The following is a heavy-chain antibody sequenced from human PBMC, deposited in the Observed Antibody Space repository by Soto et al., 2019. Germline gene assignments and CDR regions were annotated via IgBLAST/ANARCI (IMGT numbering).Heavy chain of an antibody. CDR3: ARDPYSNPVFDY. CDR1: GFTFSSNS. V-gene: IGHV3-48*02. Sequence: PGGSLRLSCAASGFTFSSNSMIWVRQAPGKGLEWVSYISSSGSTINYADSVKGRFTISRDNAKNSLYLQMNSLRDEDTAVYYCARDPYSNPVFDYWGQGTLVTVSS. D-gene: IGHD4-4*01. CDR2: ISSSGSTI. J-gene: IGHJ4*02.